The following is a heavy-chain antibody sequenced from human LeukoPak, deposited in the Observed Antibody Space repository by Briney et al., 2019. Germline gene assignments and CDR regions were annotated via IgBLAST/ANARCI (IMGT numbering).Heavy chain of an antibody. Sequence: PGGSLRLSCAASGFTFSGSWMNWVRQPPGKGLEWVANIKQDGSEEHYVDSVKGRFTISRDNAKNSLSLQMNSLGAEDTAVYYCVRGGGLFDYWGQGTLVTVSS. V-gene: IGHV3-7*04. J-gene: IGHJ4*02. CDR1: GFTFSGSW. CDR2: IKQDGSEE. CDR3: VRGGGLFDY. D-gene: IGHD3-16*01.